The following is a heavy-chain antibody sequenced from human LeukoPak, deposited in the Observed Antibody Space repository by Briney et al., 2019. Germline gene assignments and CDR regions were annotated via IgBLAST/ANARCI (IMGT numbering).Heavy chain of an antibody. D-gene: IGHD2-15*01. V-gene: IGHV3-66*04. Sequence: PGGSLRLSCAASEFSVGSNYMTWVRQAPGKGLEWVSLIYSGGSTYYADSVKGRFTISRDNSKNTLYLQMSSLRAEDTAIYYCARRAGSYSHSYDYWGQGTLVTVSS. J-gene: IGHJ4*02. CDR1: EFSVGSNY. CDR3: ARRAGSYSHSYDY. CDR2: IYSGGST.